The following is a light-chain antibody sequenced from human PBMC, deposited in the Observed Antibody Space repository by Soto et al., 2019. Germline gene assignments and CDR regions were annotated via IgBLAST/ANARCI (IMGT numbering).Light chain of an antibody. CDR2: KAS. CDR3: QQLRMYPST. J-gene: IGKJ5*01. Sequence: IQMTQSPSTLSASVGDRVTITCRASQSISSWLAWYQQKPGKAPKLLIYKASTLKSGVPSRFSGSGSGTDFALTITSLQAEDFATYYCQQLRMYPSTFGGGTRLEIK. V-gene: IGKV1-5*03. CDR1: QSISSW.